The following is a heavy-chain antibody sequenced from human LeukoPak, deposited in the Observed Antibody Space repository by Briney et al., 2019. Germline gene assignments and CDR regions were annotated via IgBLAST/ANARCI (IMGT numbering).Heavy chain of an antibody. CDR2: INHNGNVN. J-gene: IGHJ6*02. V-gene: IGHV3-7*03. CDR3: ARGGGLDV. D-gene: IGHD3-16*01. Sequence: GGSLRLSCAASGFTFSSYWMNWARQAPGKGLEWVASINHNGNVNYYVDSVKSRFTISRDNAKNSLYLQMSNLRAEDTAVYFCARGGGLDVWGQGATVTVSS. CDR1: GFTFSSYW.